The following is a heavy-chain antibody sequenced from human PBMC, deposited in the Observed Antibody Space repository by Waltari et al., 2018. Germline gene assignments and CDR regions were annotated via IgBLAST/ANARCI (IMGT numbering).Heavy chain of an antibody. CDR3: AKDHASSGWPTFDS. D-gene: IGHD6-19*01. CDR2: ITLQATT. CDR1: GFSIGSSA. J-gene: IGHJ4*02. Sequence: EVQFLESGGDLVQPGGSLRLSCAASGFSIGSSAMSWVRQAPGKGPEWVASITLQATTYYAGSVRGRFAISRDESDNKLYLQMSGLRAEDTAMYYCAKDHASSGWPTFDSWGQGTQVTVSS. V-gene: IGHV3-23*01.